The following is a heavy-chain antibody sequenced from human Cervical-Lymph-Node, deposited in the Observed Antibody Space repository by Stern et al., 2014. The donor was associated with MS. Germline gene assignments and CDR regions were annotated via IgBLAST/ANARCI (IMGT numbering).Heavy chain of an antibody. J-gene: IGHJ4*02. Sequence: VQLVQSGSVAKKPGSSVKVSCKVSGGTFSTERISWVRQAPGPGLARMGVIIPIFGPADYARQFQDRVTIIADESTSEVHMELSSLRSEDTGVYYCARLGSGYDSSYLDFWGQGSLVTVSS. CDR3: ARLGSGYDSSYLDF. CDR2: IIPIFGPA. CDR1: GGTFSTER. V-gene: IGHV1-69*13. D-gene: IGHD5-12*01.